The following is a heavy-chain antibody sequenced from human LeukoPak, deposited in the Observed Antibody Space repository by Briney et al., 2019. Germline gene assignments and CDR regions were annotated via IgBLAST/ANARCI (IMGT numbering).Heavy chain of an antibody. V-gene: IGHV3-23*01. CDR1: GFTFSGYV. D-gene: IGHD1-26*01. CDR2: TSDRGDYT. Sequence: GGSLRLSCAASGFTFSGYVVSWVRQAPGKGLEWVSGTSDRGDYTYYADSVKGRFTISRDNSKNTLYLQMNSLRAEDTALYFCAKKAQYNGNYPLDYWGQGTLVTVSS. CDR3: AKKAQYNGNYPLDY. J-gene: IGHJ4*02.